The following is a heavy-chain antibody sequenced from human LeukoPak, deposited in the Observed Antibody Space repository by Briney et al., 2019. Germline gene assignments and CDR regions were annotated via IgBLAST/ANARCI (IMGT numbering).Heavy chain of an antibody. J-gene: IGHJ4*02. CDR3: ARLDYYDSSGYLSYGPDY. V-gene: IGHV3-48*03. D-gene: IGHD3-22*01. Sequence: GGSLRLSCEDSGFTFRSYEMNWVRQAPGKGLEWIAYLSSSGSAFSYADSVKGRFTIARDNAKNSVYLEMNSLRADDTAVYYCARLDYYDSSGYLSYGPDYWGQGTLVTVSS. CDR2: LSSSGSAF. CDR1: GFTFRSYE.